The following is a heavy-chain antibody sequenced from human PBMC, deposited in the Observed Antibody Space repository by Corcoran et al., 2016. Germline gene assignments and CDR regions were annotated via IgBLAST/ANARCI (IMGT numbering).Heavy chain of an antibody. V-gene: IGHV4-34*01. CDR1: GGSFGGYY. J-gene: IGHJ4*02. Sequence: QVQLQQWGAGLLKPSETLSLTCAVYGGSFGGYYWSWIRQPPGKGLEWIGEINHSGSTNYNPSLKSRVTISVDTSKNQFSLKLSSVTAADTAVYYCASRARFSLEWFQWGQGTLVTVSS. D-gene: IGHD3-3*01. CDR3: ASRARFSLEWFQ. CDR2: INHSGST.